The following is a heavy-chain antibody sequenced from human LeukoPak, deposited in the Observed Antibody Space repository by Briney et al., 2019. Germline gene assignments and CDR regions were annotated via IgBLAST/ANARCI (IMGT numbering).Heavy chain of an antibody. CDR2: IIPVFGTP. CDR3: ADSSTGSDAFDI. CDR1: GGTFNSYS. D-gene: IGHD1-14*01. Sequence: GASVKVSCKASGGTFNSYSFTWVRLAPGQGLEWMGKIIPVFGTPNYAQKFQGRVTITADESTTTAYMDLSSLTSEDTAVYYCADSSTGSDAFDIWGQGTVVTVSS. V-gene: IGHV1-69*13. J-gene: IGHJ3*02.